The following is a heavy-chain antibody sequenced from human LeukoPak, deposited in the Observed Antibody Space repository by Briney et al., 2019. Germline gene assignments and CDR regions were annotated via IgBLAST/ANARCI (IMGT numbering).Heavy chain of an antibody. V-gene: IGHV3-21*01. D-gene: IGHD5-24*01. CDR1: GFTFSSYA. CDR2: ISSSSSYI. Sequence: PGGSLRLSCAASGFTFSSYAMHWVRQAPGKGLEWVSSISSSSSYIYYADSVKGRFTISRDNAKNSLYLQMNSLRAEDTAVYYCARAGDVYYYYMDVWGKGTTVTVSS. J-gene: IGHJ6*03. CDR3: ARAGDVYYYYMDV.